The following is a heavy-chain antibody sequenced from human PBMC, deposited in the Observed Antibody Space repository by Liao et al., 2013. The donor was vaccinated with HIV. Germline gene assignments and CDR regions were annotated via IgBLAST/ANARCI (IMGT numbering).Heavy chain of an antibody. CDR3: ARGGGVTTNYIDS. D-gene: IGHD4-17*01. CDR2: IYSSGST. CDR1: GGSIISGDYY. Sequence: QVQLQESGPRLVKPSQTLSLTCTVSGGSIISGDYYWSWIRQSPGKGLEWIGYIYSSGSTYYNPSLKSRLTVSVDTSKNQFSLRLSSVTAADTAVYYCARGGGVTTNYIDSWGQGTLVTVSS. J-gene: IGHJ4*02. V-gene: IGHV4-30-4*08.